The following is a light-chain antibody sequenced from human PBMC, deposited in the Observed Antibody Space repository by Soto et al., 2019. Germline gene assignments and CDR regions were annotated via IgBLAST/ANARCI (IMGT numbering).Light chain of an antibody. CDR1: QSVSSY. V-gene: IGKV3-11*01. J-gene: IGKJ4*01. Sequence: EIVLTQSPATLSLSPGDRATLSCRASQSVSSYLAWYQQKAGQAPRLLIYESSNRATGIPARFSGSGSGTDFTLTISSLEPEDIAVYYCQQRSDWPLTFGGGTKLEIK. CDR3: QQRSDWPLT. CDR2: ESS.